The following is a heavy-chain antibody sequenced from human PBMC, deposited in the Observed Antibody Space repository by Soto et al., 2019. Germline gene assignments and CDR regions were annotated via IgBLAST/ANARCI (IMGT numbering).Heavy chain of an antibody. D-gene: IGHD5-12*01. Sequence: GGSLRLSCAASGFTFTSYAMSWVRQAPGKGLEWVSAISGSGGSTYYADSVKGRFTISRDNSKNTLYLQMNSLRAEDTAVYYCAKNGRGYSGLYYGMDVWGQGTTVTVSS. J-gene: IGHJ6*02. CDR1: GFTFTSYA. V-gene: IGHV3-23*01. CDR2: ISGSGGST. CDR3: AKNGRGYSGLYYGMDV.